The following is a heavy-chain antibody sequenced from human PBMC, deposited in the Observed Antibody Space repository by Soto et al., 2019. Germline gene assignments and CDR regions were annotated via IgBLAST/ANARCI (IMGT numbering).Heavy chain of an antibody. D-gene: IGHD3-10*01. CDR1: EFPFSSYA. V-gene: IGHV3-23*01. Sequence: GGPPRRSCTASEFPFSSYAMSWVRQAPGKGLEWVSAISGSGGSTYYADSVKGRFTISRDNSKNTLYLQMNSLRAEDTAVYYCAKGAEFGELFVAFDYWGQGTLVTAPQ. J-gene: IGHJ4*02. CDR3: AKGAEFGELFVAFDY. CDR2: ISGSGGST.